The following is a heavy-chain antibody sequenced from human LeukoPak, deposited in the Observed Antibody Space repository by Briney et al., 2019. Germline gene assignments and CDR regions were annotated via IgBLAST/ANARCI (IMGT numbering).Heavy chain of an antibody. D-gene: IGHD7-27*01. V-gene: IGHV3-23*01. CDR1: AFTFSSYA. CDR2: ISGSGGST. Sequence: GGSLRLSCAASAFTFSSYAMSWVRQAPGKGLEWVSAISGSGGSTYYADSVKGRFTISRDNSKNTLYLQMNSLRAEDTAVYYCAKDPSGALGAFDIWGQGTMVTVSS. J-gene: IGHJ3*02. CDR3: AKDPSGALGAFDI.